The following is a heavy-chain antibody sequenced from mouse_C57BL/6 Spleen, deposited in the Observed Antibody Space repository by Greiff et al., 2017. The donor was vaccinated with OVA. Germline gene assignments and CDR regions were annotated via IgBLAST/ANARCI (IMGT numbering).Heavy chain of an antibody. J-gene: IGHJ4*01. CDR2: IDPSDSYT. V-gene: IGHV1-50*01. CDR1: GYTFTSYW. CDR3: ARDGDYDSY. D-gene: IGHD2-4*01. Sequence: QVQLQQPGAELVKPGASVKLSCKASGYTFTSYWMQWVKQRPGQGLEWIGEIDPSDSYTNYNQKFKGKATLTVDTSSSTAYMQLSSLTSEDSAVYYCARDGDYDSYWGQGTSVTVSS.